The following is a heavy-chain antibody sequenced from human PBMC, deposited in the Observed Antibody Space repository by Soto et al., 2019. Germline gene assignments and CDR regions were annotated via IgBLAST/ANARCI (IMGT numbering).Heavy chain of an antibody. CDR1: GGTFTTSS. J-gene: IGHJ4*02. CDR2: IIPIFSKT. Sequence: SVKVSCKTSGGTFTTSSFVWVRQGPGQGLEWMGGIIPIFSKTNFAPKFQGRVTFTADESTRTVYMELSSLRSEDTAIYYCATYVVRSTGGDSWGQGTLVTVSS. D-gene: IGHD7-27*01. CDR3: ATYVVRSTGGDS. V-gene: IGHV1-69*13.